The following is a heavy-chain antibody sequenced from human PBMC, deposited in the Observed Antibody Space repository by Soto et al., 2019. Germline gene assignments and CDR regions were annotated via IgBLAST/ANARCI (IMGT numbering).Heavy chain of an antibody. Sequence: PGGSLRLSCAASGFTFSDYYMNWIRQAPGKGLEWVSYITSSGRTTYYADSVKGRFTISRDNSKNTLYLQMNSLRAEDTAVYYCARDGYCSGGSCYSVPVFDYWGQGTLVTVSS. J-gene: IGHJ4*02. D-gene: IGHD2-15*01. CDR3: ARDGYCSGGSCYSVPVFDY. CDR2: ITSSGRTT. CDR1: GFTFSDYY. V-gene: IGHV3-11*04.